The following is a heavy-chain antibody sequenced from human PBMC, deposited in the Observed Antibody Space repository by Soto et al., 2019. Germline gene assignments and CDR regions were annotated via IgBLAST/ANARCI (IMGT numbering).Heavy chain of an antibody. CDR2: IWFDGSNK. J-gene: IGHJ4*02. Sequence: QVQLVESGGGVVQPGRSLRLSCAASGFTFSIYGMHWLRQAPGKGLEWVALIWFDGSNKYYADSVKGRFTISRDNSKNTLYLQMNSLRAEDTAVYYCARVGITVTTFRGFDYWGQGTLVTVSS. CDR1: GFTFSIYG. CDR3: ARVGITVTTFRGFDY. D-gene: IGHD1-20*01. V-gene: IGHV3-33*01.